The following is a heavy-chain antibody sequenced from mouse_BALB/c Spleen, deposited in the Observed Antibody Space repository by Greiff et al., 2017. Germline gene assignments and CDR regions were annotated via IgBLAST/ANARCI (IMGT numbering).Heavy chain of an antibody. D-gene: IGHD2-10*02. CDR2: INPSNGGT. V-gene: IGHV1S81*02. CDR3: TRGGSMVTYYAMDY. CDR1: GYTFTSYY. J-gene: IGHJ4*01. Sequence: QVQLQHSGAELVKPGASVKLSCKASGYTFTSYYMYWVKQRPGQGLEWIGEINPSNGGTNFNEKFKSKATLTVDKSSSTAYMQLSSLTSEDSAVYYCTRGGSMVTYYAMDYWGQGTSVTVSS.